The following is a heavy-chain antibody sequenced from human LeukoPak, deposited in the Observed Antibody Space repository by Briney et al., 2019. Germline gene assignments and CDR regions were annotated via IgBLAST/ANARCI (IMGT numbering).Heavy chain of an antibody. V-gene: IGHV4-39*01. J-gene: IGHJ4*02. Sequence: SETLSLTCTVSGGSISSSSFYWGWIRQPPGKGLEWIGSIYYSGSTYYNPSLKSRVTISVDTSKNQFSLKLSSVTAADTAVYYCTRHLDYYGSGSYEYWGQGTLVTVSS. D-gene: IGHD3-10*01. CDR3: TRHLDYYGSGSYEY. CDR1: GGSISSSSFY. CDR2: IYYSGST.